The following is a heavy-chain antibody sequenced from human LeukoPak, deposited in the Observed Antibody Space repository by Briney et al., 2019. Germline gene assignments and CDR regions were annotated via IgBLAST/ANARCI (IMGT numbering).Heavy chain of an antibody. J-gene: IGHJ6*02. CDR2: ISYDGSNE. D-gene: IGHD2-2*01. CDR3: ARVRAGYCTSTSCYTGMDV. Sequence: PGGSLRLSCAASGFTFSSYGMHWVRQAPGKGLEWVALISYDGSNEYYADSVRGRFTISRDNSKFTLYMQMNSLRAEDTAVYYCARVRAGYCTSTSCYTGMDVWGQGTTVTDSS. V-gene: IGHV3-30*03. CDR1: GFTFSSYG.